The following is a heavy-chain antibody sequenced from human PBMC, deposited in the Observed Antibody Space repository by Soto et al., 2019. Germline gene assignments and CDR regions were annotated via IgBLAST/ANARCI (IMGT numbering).Heavy chain of an antibody. CDR2: IIPIFGTA. CDR3: ERGGSSGRRHGMDV. J-gene: IGHJ6*02. V-gene: IGHV1-69*06. D-gene: IGHD3-22*01. CDR1: GGTFSSYA. Sequence: QVQLVQSGAEVKKPGSSVKVSCKASGGTFSSYAISWVRQAPGQGLEWMGGIIPIFGTANYAQKFQGRVTITADKSTSTAYMELSSLRAEDTAVYYCERGGSSGRRHGMDVWGQGTTVTVSS.